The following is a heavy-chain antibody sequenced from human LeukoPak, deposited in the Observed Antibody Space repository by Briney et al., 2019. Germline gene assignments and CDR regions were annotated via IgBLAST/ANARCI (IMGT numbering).Heavy chain of an antibody. V-gene: IGHV4-39*01. D-gene: IGHD3-22*01. Sequence: PSETLSLTCTVSGGSISSSSYYWGWIRQPPGKGLEWIGSIYYSGSTHYNPSLKSRVTISVDTSKNQFSLKLSSVTAADTAVYYCARPTTYYYDSSGYTDAFDIWGQGTMVTVSS. CDR3: ARPTTYYYDSSGYTDAFDI. CDR2: IYYSGST. J-gene: IGHJ3*02. CDR1: GGSISSSSYY.